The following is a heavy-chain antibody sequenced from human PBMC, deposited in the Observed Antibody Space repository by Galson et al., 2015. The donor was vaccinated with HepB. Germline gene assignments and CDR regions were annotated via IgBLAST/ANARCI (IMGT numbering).Heavy chain of an antibody. V-gene: IGHV3-7*03. Sequence: LRLSCAASGFTFSTYGMAWVRQAPGKVLEWVANIKQDGSERHYVDSVRGRFTISRDNAKNSLYLQLNSLTGDDTAVYYCARDRDGDLDYWGQGTLVTVSS. D-gene: IGHD4-17*01. CDR1: GFTFSTYG. CDR3: ARDRDGDLDY. J-gene: IGHJ4*02. CDR2: IKQDGSER.